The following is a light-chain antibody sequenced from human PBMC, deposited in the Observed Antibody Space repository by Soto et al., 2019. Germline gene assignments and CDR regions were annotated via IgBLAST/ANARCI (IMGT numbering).Light chain of an antibody. CDR1: QSISSW. Sequence: DIQMTQSPSTLSASVGDRVTITCRASQSISSWLAWYQQKPGKAPKLLIYKASNLESGVPSRFSGIGSGTEFTLTSSSLQPDDFATYYCQQYNTYRTFGQGTKVEIK. V-gene: IGKV1-5*03. CDR3: QQYNTYRT. CDR2: KAS. J-gene: IGKJ1*01.